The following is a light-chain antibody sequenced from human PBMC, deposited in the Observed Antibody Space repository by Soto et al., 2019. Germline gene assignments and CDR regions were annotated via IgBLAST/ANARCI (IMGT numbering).Light chain of an antibody. J-gene: IGLJ1*01. Sequence: QSVLTQPPSVSGAPGQRVTISCTGTSSNMGAGYDVHWYQQLPGGAPKLIISGNINRPSGVPDRFSGSKSGTSAALAITGLQADDEADYYCAAWDDSLRGYVFGTGTKLTVL. V-gene: IGLV1-40*01. CDR3: AAWDDSLRGYV. CDR1: SSNMGAGYD. CDR2: GNI.